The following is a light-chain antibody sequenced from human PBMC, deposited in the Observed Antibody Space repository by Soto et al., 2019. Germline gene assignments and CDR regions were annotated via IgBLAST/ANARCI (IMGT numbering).Light chain of an antibody. Sequence: EIVLTQSPGTLSLSPGERATLSCGASQSVSSSFLAWYQQKPGQAPRLLIYGASSRATGIPDRFSGSGSGTDFTLTISRLEPEDFAMYYCQQYGNSPQTFGQGTKVDIK. CDR2: GAS. V-gene: IGKV3-20*01. CDR1: QSVSSSF. CDR3: QQYGNSPQT. J-gene: IGKJ1*01.